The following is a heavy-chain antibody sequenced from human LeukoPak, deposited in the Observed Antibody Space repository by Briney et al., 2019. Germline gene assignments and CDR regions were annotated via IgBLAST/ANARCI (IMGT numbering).Heavy chain of an antibody. J-gene: IGHJ4*02. D-gene: IGHD3-3*01. CDR3: ARGPESYYDFWSGYPYYFDY. V-gene: IGHV3-30-3*01. CDR2: LSSDGVNK. Sequence: GGSLRLSCAASGFIFSTYEMHWVRQAPGKGLEWVAILSSDGVNKRYADSVQGRFTISRDNFKNTLYLQMNSLRAEDTAVYYCARGPESYYDFWSGYPYYFDYWGQGTLVTVSS. CDR1: GFIFSTYE.